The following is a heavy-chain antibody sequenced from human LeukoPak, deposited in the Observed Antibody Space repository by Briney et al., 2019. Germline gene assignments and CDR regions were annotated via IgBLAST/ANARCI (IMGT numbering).Heavy chain of an antibody. J-gene: IGHJ4*02. CDR1: GGSFSGYY. Sequence: SETLSLTCAVYGGSFSGYYWSWIRQPPGKGLEWIGEINHSGSTNHNPSLKSRVTISVDTSKNQFSLKLGSVTAADTAEYYCARHGRRRNSSWLPHFDDWGQGTLVTVSS. V-gene: IGHV4-34*01. CDR2: INHSGST. D-gene: IGHD6-13*01. CDR3: ARHGRRRNSSWLPHFDD.